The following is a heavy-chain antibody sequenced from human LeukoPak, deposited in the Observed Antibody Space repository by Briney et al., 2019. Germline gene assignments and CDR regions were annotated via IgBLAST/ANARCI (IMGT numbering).Heavy chain of an antibody. CDR1: GGSISSSSYY. D-gene: IGHD4-17*01. V-gene: IGHV4-39*01. J-gene: IGHJ4*02. Sequence: SETLSLTCTVSGGSISSSSYYWGWIRQPPGKGLEWIGSIYYNGSTYYNPSLKSRVTISVDTSKNQFSLKLSSVTAADTAVYYCARRTVTVTNFDYWGQGTLVTVSS. CDR2: IYYNGST. CDR3: ARRTVTVTNFDY.